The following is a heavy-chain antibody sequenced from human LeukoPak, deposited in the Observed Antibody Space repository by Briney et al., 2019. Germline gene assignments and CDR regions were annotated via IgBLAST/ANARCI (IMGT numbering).Heavy chain of an antibody. D-gene: IGHD4-17*01. V-gene: IGHV4-38-2*02. Sequence: PSETLSLTCTVSGYSISSGYYWGWIRQPPGKGLEWIGSIYHSGSTYYNPSLKSRVTISVDTSKNQFSLKLSSVTAADTAVYYCARDGKYHDYGDYVGIDYWGQGTLVTVSS. CDR1: GYSISSGYY. CDR2: IYHSGST. J-gene: IGHJ4*02. CDR3: ARDGKYHDYGDYVGIDY.